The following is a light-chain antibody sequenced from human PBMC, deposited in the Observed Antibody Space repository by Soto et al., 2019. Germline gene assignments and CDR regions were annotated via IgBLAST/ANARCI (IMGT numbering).Light chain of an antibody. Sequence: EIVLTQSPATLSLSPGERATLSCRASQSVSSYLAWYQQKPGQAPRLLIYDASNRATGIPARFSGSGSGTDFTLSSSTLEPADSAVYYGQQRSNWPPRFTFGPGTKVDIK. CDR2: DAS. J-gene: IGKJ3*01. CDR1: QSVSSY. CDR3: QQRSNWPPRFT. V-gene: IGKV3-11*01.